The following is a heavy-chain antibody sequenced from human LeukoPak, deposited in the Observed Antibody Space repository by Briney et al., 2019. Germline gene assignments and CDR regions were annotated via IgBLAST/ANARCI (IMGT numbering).Heavy chain of an antibody. J-gene: IGHJ3*02. CDR2: IYYSGST. CDR1: GDSITTYY. V-gene: IGHV4-59*01. D-gene: IGHD3-3*01. CDR3: ARAGDFFRSADAFDI. Sequence: SETLSLTCTVSGDSITTYYWSWIRQPPGKGLEYIGYIYYSGSTNYNPSLKSRVTISVDTSKNQFSLKLSSVTAADTAVYYCARAGDFFRSADAFDIWGQGTMVTVSS.